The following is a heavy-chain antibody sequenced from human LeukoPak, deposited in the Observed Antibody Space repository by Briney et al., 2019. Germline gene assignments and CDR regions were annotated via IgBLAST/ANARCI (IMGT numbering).Heavy chain of an antibody. J-gene: IGHJ4*02. CDR1: GYSFFNYW. CDR3: ARSRDVAGTYRSFDY. Sequence: GESLKISCVGSGYSFFNYWIGWVRQIPGKGLEWVGIIYPGDSDTRYSPSFQGQLTISVDESITTAFLQWGSLKASDTAIYYCARSRDVAGTYRSFDYWGQGTLVTVSP. V-gene: IGHV5-51*01. CDR2: IYPGDSDT. D-gene: IGHD6-19*01.